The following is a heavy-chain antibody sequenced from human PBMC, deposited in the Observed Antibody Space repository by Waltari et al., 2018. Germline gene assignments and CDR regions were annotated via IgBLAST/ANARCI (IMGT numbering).Heavy chain of an antibody. D-gene: IGHD2-2*02. CDR1: EFTFSNYA. J-gene: IGHJ6*02. Sequence: EVQLLESGGGLAQPGGSLRLSCEASEFTFSNYAMSWVRQAPGKGLEWISGISGSGDSTYYADSVTGRFTISRDNSKNTLYLQMNSLRAEDTAVYYCAKIPLYGMDVWGQGTTVTVSS. CDR2: ISGSGDST. V-gene: IGHV3-23*01. CDR3: AKIPLYGMDV.